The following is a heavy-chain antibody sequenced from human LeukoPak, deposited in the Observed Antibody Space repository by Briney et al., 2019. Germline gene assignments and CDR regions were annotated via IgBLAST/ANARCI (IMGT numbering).Heavy chain of an antibody. CDR1: GYSFTSYW. V-gene: IGHV5-51*01. CDR3: ARRHRTDYGGNPYYFDY. D-gene: IGHD4-23*01. CDR2: IYPADSDT. Sequence: HGESLKISCKGSGYSFTSYWIGWVRPMPGKGLEWMGIIYPADSDTRYSPSFQGQVTISADKSISTAYLQWSSLKASDTAMYYCARRHRTDYGGNPYYFDYWGQGTLVTVSS. J-gene: IGHJ4*02.